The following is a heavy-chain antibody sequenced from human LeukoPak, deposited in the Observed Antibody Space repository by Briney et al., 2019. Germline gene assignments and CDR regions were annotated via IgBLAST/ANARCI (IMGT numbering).Heavy chain of an antibody. V-gene: IGHV4-39*01. D-gene: IGHD2-15*01. CDR2: IYYSGST. CDR3: AGPIGAFDI. CDR1: GGSISSSSYY. Sequence: SETLSLICTVSGGSISSSSYYWGWIRRPPGKGLEWIGSIYYSGSTYYNPSLKSRVTISVDTSKNQFSLKLSSVTAADTAVYYCAGPIGAFDIWGQGTMVTVSS. J-gene: IGHJ3*02.